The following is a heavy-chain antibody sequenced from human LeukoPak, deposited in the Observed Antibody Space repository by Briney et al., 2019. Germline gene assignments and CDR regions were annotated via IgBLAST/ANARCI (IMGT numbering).Heavy chain of an antibody. J-gene: IGHJ2*01. CDR3: ARSRSLYDFWRVSSYWYFDL. V-gene: IGHV1-18*01. D-gene: IGHD3-3*01. Sequence: ASVKVSCKASGYTFTSYGISWVRQAPGQGLEWMGWISAYNGNTNYAQKLQGRVTMTTDTSTSTAYMELRSLRSDDTAVYYCARSRSLYDFWRVSSYWYFDLWGRGTLVTVSS. CDR1: GYTFTSYG. CDR2: ISAYNGNT.